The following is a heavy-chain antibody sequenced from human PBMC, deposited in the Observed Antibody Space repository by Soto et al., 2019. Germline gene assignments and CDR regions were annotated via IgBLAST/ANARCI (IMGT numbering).Heavy chain of an antibody. J-gene: IGHJ4*02. CDR1: GFTFDDYA. CDR3: AKGGGSYYFDY. D-gene: IGHD1-26*01. Sequence: GGSLRLSCAASGFTFDDYAMHWVRQAPGKGLEWVSGISWNSGSIGYADSVKGRFTISRDNAKNSLYLQMNSLRAEDTALYYCAKGGGSYYFDYWGQGTLVTVSS. V-gene: IGHV3-9*01. CDR2: ISWNSGSI.